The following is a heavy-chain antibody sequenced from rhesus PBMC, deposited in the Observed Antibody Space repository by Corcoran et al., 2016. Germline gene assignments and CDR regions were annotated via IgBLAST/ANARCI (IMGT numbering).Heavy chain of an antibody. D-gene: IGHD4-23*01. CDR3: ANSNYGVDY. Sequence: QLQLQESGPGLVKPSETLYFTCAVPGGSISSNYWSWLRQPPGKGLEWIGRITGSGGSTDYNPYLKSRVTISTDTSKNQFSLKLSSVTAADTAVYYCANSNYGVDYWGQGVLVTVSS. CDR1: GGSISSNY. V-gene: IGHV4-173*01. CDR2: ITGSGGST. J-gene: IGHJ4*01.